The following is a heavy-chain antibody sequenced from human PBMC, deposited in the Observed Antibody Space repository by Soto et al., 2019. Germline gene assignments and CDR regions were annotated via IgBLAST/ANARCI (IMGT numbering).Heavy chain of an antibody. D-gene: IGHD3-9*01. V-gene: IGHV1-46*01. CDR3: ARMGYGYFDWLPYPHNAMDV. Sequence: ASVKVSCKASRYTFTSYYMHWVRQAPGQGLEWMGIINPSGGSTSYAQKFQGRLAISKDTSKSQVVLIMTNMDPVDTATYYCARMGYGYFDWLPYPHNAMDVWGQGTTVTVSS. J-gene: IGHJ6*02. CDR2: INPSGGST. CDR1: RYTFTSYY.